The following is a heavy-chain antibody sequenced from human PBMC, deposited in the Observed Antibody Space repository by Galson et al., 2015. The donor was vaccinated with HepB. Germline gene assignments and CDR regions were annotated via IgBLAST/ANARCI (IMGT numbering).Heavy chain of an antibody. J-gene: IGHJ3*02. CDR2: IYHSGNT. V-gene: IGHV4-4*02. CDR1: GGSISSSHW. D-gene: IGHD3-10*01. Sequence: SETLSLTCAVSGGSISSSHWWSWVRQPPGKGLEWIGEIYHSGNTNYNPSLRNRVTISVDKSKNQFSLNMRSVTAADTAVYFCARYPHRWFGVTNGDAFDIWGQGTMVTVSS. CDR3: ARYPHRWFGVTNGDAFDI.